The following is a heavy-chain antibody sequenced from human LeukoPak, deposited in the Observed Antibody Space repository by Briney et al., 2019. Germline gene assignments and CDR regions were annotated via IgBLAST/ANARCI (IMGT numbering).Heavy chain of an antibody. V-gene: IGHV3-9*01. Sequence: GRSLRLSCAASGFTFDDYAMHWVRQAPGKGLEWVSGISWNSGSIGYADSVKGRFTISRDNAKNSLYLQMNSLRAEDTAVYYCAREGYSSRFRWFDPWGQGTLVTVSS. J-gene: IGHJ5*02. CDR1: GFTFDDYA. CDR2: ISWNSGSI. D-gene: IGHD6-13*01. CDR3: AREGYSSRFRWFDP.